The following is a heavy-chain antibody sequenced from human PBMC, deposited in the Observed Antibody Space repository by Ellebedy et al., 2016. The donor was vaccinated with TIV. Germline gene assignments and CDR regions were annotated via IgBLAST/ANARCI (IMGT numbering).Heavy chain of an antibody. CDR2: LDYSGST. V-gene: IGHV4-59*08. J-gene: IGHJ4*02. CDR3: ASGDGYNYYLDY. D-gene: IGHD5-24*01. Sequence: MPSETLSLTCTVSGGSISNNYWSWIRRPPGRGLEWIGYLDYSGSTNFNPSLKSRVTISVDTSKNQFSLKLSSVTAADTAVYYCASGDGYNYYLDYWGQGTLVTVSS. CDR1: GGSISNNY.